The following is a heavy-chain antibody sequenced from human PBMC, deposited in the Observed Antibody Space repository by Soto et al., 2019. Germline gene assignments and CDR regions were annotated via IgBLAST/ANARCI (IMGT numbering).Heavy chain of an antibody. V-gene: IGHV1-69*02. CDR3: ARVPYSSGWRAVDY. CDR1: AGTFSSYT. CDR2: IIPILGIA. Sequence: QVQLVQSGAEVKKPGSSVKVSCKASAGTFSSYTISWVRQAPGQGLEWMGRIIPILGIANYAQKFQGRVTITADKSTSTAYMELSSLRSEDTAVYYCARVPYSSGWRAVDYWGQGTLVTVSS. J-gene: IGHJ4*02. D-gene: IGHD6-19*01.